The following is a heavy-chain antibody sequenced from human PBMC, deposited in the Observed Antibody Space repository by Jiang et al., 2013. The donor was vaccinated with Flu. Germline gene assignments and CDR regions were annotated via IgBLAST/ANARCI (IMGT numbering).Heavy chain of an antibody. J-gene: IGHJ4*02. CDR3: MRDAVNYYDNNGGFL. D-gene: IGHD3-22*01. CDR2: IHIAGHT. Sequence: LSLTCTVSGDSMTSGNYFWNWLRQPAGKGLEWIGRIHIAGHTNYNPSLKSRVTISVDTSENHFPLQLNSVTATDTAVYYCMRDAVNYYDNNGGFLWGQGTLVTVSS. CDR1: GDSMTSGN. V-gene: IGHV4-61*02.